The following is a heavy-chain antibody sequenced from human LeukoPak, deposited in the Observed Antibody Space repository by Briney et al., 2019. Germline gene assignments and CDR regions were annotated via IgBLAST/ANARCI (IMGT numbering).Heavy chain of an antibody. V-gene: IGHV3-23*01. CDR2: ISASRGST. J-gene: IGHJ4*02. Sequence: PGGSLRLSCAASGFNFNNYAMSWVRQAPGKGLEWVSVISASRGSTYFADSVKGRFTISTDRSKNMLYLQMNSLRAEDTAVYYCAKDPILTGYYLLGPNDYWGQGTLVTVSS. D-gene: IGHD3-9*01. CDR1: GFNFNNYA. CDR3: AKDPILTGYYLLGPNDY.